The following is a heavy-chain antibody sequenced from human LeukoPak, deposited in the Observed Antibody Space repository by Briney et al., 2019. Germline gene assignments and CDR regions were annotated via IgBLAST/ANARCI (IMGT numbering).Heavy chain of an antibody. D-gene: IGHD1-26*01. CDR1: GYTFTSYD. CDR3: AKDLQWELPRGDALDI. CDR2: INPKSGGT. J-gene: IGHJ3*02. V-gene: IGHV1-2*02. Sequence: ASVKVSCKASGYTFTSYDINWVRQAPGQGLEWMGWINPKSGGTNYAQNFQGRVTMTRNTSISTAYMELSRLRSDDTAVYYCAKDLQWELPRGDALDIWGQGTMVTVSS.